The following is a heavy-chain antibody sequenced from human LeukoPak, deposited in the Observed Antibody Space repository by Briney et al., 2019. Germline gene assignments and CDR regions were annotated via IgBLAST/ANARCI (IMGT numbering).Heavy chain of an antibody. V-gene: IGHV3-23*01. CDR3: AKDPDYYDSSGYYSH. D-gene: IGHD3-22*01. CDR1: GFTFSDYS. Sequence: GGSLRLSCAASGFTFSDYSMTWVRQSPGKGLEWVSAISGSGGSTYYADSVKGRFTISRDNSKNTLYLQMNSLRAEDTAVYYCAKDPDYYDSSGYYSHWGQGTLVTVSS. CDR2: ISGSGGST. J-gene: IGHJ4*02.